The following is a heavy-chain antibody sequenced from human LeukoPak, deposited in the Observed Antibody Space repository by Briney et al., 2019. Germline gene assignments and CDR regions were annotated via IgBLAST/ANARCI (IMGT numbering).Heavy chain of an antibody. CDR2: IYYSGST. D-gene: IGHD3-22*01. CDR3: AGFDYYDSSGYYYAFDI. V-gene: IGHV4-59*01. CDR1: GGSICSYY. J-gene: IGHJ3*02. Sequence: SETLSLTCTVSGGSICSYYWSWIRQPPGKGLEWIGYIYYSGSTNYNPSLKSRVTISVDTSKNQFSLKLSSVTAADTAVYYCAGFDYYDSSGYYYAFDIWGQGTMVTVSS.